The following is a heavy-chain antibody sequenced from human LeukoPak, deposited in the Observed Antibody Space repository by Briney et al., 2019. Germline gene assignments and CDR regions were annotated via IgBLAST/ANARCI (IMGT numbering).Heavy chain of an antibody. V-gene: IGHV4-4*07. CDR1: GGSISSYY. CDR2: IYTSGST. D-gene: IGHD2-2*01. Sequence: PSETPSLTCTVSGGSISSYYWSWIRQPAGKGLEWIGRIYTSGSTNYNPSLKSRVTMSIDTSRNQFSLKLSSVTAADTAVYYCARARDCSSTSCSPGYYFDYWGQGTLVTVSS. J-gene: IGHJ4*02. CDR3: ARARDCSSTSCSPGYYFDY.